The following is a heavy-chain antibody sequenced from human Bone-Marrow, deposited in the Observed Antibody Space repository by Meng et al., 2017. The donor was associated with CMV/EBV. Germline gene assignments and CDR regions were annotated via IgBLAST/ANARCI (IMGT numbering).Heavy chain of an antibody. CDR3: AGGYDHQLYYYYGRDV. J-gene: IGHJ6*02. CDR1: GYTFTSYY. D-gene: IGHD3-16*01. CDR2: INPSGGST. Sequence: ASVKVSCKASGYTFTSYYMHWVRQAPGQGLEWMGIINPSGGSTSYAQKFQGRVTMTRDTSTSTVYMELSSLRSEDTAVYYCAGGYDHQLYYYYGRDVWGQGTTVNVAS. V-gene: IGHV1-46*01.